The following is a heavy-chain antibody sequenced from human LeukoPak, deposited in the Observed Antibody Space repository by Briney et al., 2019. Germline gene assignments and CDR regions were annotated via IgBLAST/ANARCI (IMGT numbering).Heavy chain of an antibody. V-gene: IGHV3-23*01. J-gene: IGHJ4*02. CDR3: TKDGRDSSGWYRNYYDY. CDR1: GFTFTSYA. Sequence: GGSLRLSCEASGFTFTSYAMHWVRQAPGKGLEWVSVTSAGGSGTYYADSVKGRFTISRDNSKNTLYLQMNSLRAEDTAVYYCTKDGRDSSGWYRNYYDYWGQGTLVTVSS. CDR2: TSAGGSGT. D-gene: IGHD6-19*01.